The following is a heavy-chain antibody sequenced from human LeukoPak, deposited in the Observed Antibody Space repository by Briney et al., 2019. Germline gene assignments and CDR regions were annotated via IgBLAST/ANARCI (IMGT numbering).Heavy chain of an antibody. J-gene: IGHJ4*02. V-gene: IGHV3-30-3*01. CDR3: ATVGTRSSSWDFDY. D-gene: IGHD6-13*01. Sequence: GGSLRLSCAASGFTFSSYAMHWIRQAPGKGLEWVAVISYDGSNKYYADSVKGRFTISRDNSKNTLYLQMNSLRAEDTAVYYCATVGTRSSSWDFDYWGQGTLVTVSS. CDR2: ISYDGSNK. CDR1: GFTFSSYA.